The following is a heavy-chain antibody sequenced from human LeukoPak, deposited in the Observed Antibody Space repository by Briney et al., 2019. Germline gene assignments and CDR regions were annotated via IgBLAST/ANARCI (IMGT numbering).Heavy chain of an antibody. Sequence: GRSLRLSCAASGFTFSSYDMHWVRQAPGKGLEWVAVISYDGSNKNYADSVKGRFAISRDNSKNTVYLQMNSLRVEDTAVYYCARANTPFADYWGQGTLVTVSS. V-gene: IGHV3-30*09. CDR2: ISYDGSNK. CDR1: GFTFSSYD. CDR3: ARANTPFADY. J-gene: IGHJ4*02. D-gene: IGHD2-2*02.